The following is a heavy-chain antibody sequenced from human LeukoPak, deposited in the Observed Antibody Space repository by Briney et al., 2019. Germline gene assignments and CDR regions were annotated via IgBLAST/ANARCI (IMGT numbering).Heavy chain of an antibody. V-gene: IGHV3-7*05. J-gene: IGHJ4*02. CDR1: GFTFSSYR. Sequence: PGGSLRLSCAASGFTFSSYRMCWVRQAPGKGLEWVANIDQDGSERYNVDSVKGRFTVSRDNAKNSLYLQMNSLRAEDTAVYCCARGSNWAFDNWGQGTLVTVSS. CDR2: IDQDGSER. D-gene: IGHD2-8*01. CDR3: ARGSNWAFDN.